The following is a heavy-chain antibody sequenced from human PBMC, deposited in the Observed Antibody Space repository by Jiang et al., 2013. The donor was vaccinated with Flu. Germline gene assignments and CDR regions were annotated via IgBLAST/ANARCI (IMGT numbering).Heavy chain of an antibody. D-gene: IGHD2-2*01. Sequence: VQLLESGGGLVKPGGSLRLSCAASGFTFSNAWMSWVRQAPGKGLEWVSAISGSGGSTYYADSVKGRFTISRDNSKNTLYLQMNSLRAEDTAVYYCARDPKXYCSSTSCYPSYYFDYWGQGTLVHRLL. V-gene: IGHV3-23*01. CDR2: ISGSGGST. CDR3: ARDPKXYCSSTSCYPSYYFDY. CDR1: GFTFSNAW. J-gene: IGHJ4*02.